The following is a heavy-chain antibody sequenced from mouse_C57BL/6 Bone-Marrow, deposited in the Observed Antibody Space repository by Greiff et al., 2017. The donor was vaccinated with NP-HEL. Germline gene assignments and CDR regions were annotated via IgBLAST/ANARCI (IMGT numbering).Heavy chain of an antibody. Sequence: QVQLKESGAELAKPGASVKLSCKASGYTFTSYWMHWVKQRPGQGLEWIGYINPSSGYTKYNQKFKDKATLTADKSSSTAYMQLSSLTYEDSAVYYCARSEDGPHWYFDVWGTGTTVTVSS. CDR1: GYTFTSYW. J-gene: IGHJ1*03. V-gene: IGHV1-7*01. CDR2: INPSSGYT. CDR3: ARSEDGPHWYFDV. D-gene: IGHD2-3*01.